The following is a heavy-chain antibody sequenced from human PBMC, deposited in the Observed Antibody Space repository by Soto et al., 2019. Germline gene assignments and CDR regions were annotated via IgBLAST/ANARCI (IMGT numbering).Heavy chain of an antibody. CDR3: ARDTGDGTFDF. CDR2: INAGYGNT. CDR1: GYTFSSYA. Sequence: QVHLVQSGAEVRKPGASVKVSCKASGYTFSSYAMHWVRQAPGQRLEWMGWINAGYGNTKSSQKFQDRVTISGDTSASTAYMELTSLTSEDTAVYYCARDTGDGTFDFWGQGTLVTVSS. V-gene: IGHV1-3*01. J-gene: IGHJ4*02. D-gene: IGHD7-27*01.